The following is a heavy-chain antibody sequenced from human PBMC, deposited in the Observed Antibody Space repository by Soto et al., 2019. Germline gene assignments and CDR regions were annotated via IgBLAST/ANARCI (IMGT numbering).Heavy chain of an antibody. J-gene: IGHJ4*02. CDR1: GFTFSSYA. Sequence: EVQLLESGGGLVQPGGSLRLSCAASGFTFSSYAMSWVRQAPGKGLEWVSVISGSGGRIYYADSVKGRFTISRDNSKNTLYLQMNSLRDEDTAIYYCAKDRRLERGDFDYWGQGTLVTVSS. D-gene: IGHD1-1*01. CDR3: AKDRRLERGDFDY. CDR2: ISGSGGRI. V-gene: IGHV3-23*01.